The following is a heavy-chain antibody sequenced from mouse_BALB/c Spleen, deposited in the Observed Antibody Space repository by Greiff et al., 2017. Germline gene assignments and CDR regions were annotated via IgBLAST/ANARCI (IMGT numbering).Heavy chain of an antibody. CDR3: ASHTTVVEYYAMDY. CDR2: IYPGNVNT. V-gene: IGHV1S56*01. J-gene: IGHJ4*01. Sequence: QVQLQQSGPELVKPGASVRISCKASGYTFTSYYIHWVKQRPGQGLEWIGWIYPGNVNTKYNDKFKGKATLTADKTSSTSYMQLSSLTSEDSAVYFVASHTTVVEYYAMDYWGQGTSGTVSS. CDR1: GYTFTSYY. D-gene: IGHD1-1*01.